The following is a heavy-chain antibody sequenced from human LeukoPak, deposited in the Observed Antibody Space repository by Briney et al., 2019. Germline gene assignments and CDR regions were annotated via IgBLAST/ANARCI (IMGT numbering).Heavy chain of an antibody. D-gene: IGHD2-15*01. CDR3: TRYAETYCSGGSCYPRAFDI. V-gene: IGHV3-73*01. CDR1: GFTFSGSA. J-gene: IGHJ3*02. CDR2: IRSKANSYAT. Sequence: PGGSLKLSCAASGFTFSGSAMHGVRQASGKGLEWVGRIRSKANSYATAYAASVKGRFTISRDDSKNTAYLQMNSLKTEDTAVYYCTRYAETYCSGGSCYPRAFDIWGQGTMDTVSS.